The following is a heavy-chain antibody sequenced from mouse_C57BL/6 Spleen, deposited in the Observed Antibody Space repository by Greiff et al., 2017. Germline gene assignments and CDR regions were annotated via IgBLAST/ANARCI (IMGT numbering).Heavy chain of an antibody. CDR2: IHPNSGST. CDR1: GYTFTSYW. V-gene: IGHV1-64*01. Sequence: VQLQQPGAELVKPGASVKLSCKASGYTFTSYWMHWVKQRPGQGLEWIGMIHPNSGSTNYNEKFKSKATLTVDKSSSTAYMQLSSLTSEDSAVYYCARQAYYSNYGDYGGQGTTHTVSS. D-gene: IGHD2-5*01. CDR3: ARQAYYSNYGDY. J-gene: IGHJ2*01.